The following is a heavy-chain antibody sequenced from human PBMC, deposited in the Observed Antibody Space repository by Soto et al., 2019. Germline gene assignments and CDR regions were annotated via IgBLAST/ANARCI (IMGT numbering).Heavy chain of an antibody. CDR2: IKGKADGGST. CDR1: GVIFSNSW. Sequence: GALGGAYAASGVIFSNSWRKVCRQAPGKGLEWVGRIKGKADGGSTDFGAPVKEGFAISRDDSKNMLYMEMRSLRIEDTAVYYCPTDSYFNMPLVRFDYWGHGPLVPVS. CDR3: PTDSYFNMPLVRFDY. V-gene: IGHV3-15*05. J-gene: IGHJ4*01. D-gene: IGHD2-2*01.